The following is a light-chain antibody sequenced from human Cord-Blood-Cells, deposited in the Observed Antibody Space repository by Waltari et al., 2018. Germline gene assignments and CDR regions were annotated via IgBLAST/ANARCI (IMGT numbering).Light chain of an antibody. V-gene: IGLV2-23*01. CDR1: SSDVVGYNL. CDR3: CSYAGSSTLV. J-gene: IGLJ2*01. Sequence: QSALTQPASVSGSPGQSITLSCTVTSSDVVGYNLVSWYQQHPGKAPKHMIYEGSRRPSGVSNRFSGSKSGNTASQTISGLQAEDEADYYCCSYAGSSTLVFGGGTKLTVL. CDR2: EGS.